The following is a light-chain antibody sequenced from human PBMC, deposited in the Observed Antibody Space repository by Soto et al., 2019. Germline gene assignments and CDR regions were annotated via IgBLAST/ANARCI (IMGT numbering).Light chain of an antibody. Sequence: QSALTKPASVSGSPGQSITISCTGTNSDVGGYNSVSWYQQHPGKAPKLMIYEVSYRPVGVSNRFSGSKYGNTASLTISWIQAEDEADYDCSSYISSTTLVFCGRTKLTDL. CDR2: EVS. V-gene: IGLV2-14*01. CDR1: NSDVGGYNS. J-gene: IGLJ2*01. CDR3: SSYISSTTLV.